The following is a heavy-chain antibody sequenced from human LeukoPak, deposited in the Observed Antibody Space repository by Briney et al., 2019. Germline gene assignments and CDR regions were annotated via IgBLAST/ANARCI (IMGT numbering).Heavy chain of an antibody. J-gene: IGHJ6*03. CDR3: ARFVSGWTGYYMDV. Sequence: SETLSLTCTVSGGSISIYYWTWIRQPPGKGLEWIGYIYYSGSTNYNPSLKSRVTISVDTSKNQFSLKLSSVTAADTAVYYCARFVSGWTGYYMDVWGKGTTVTVSS. D-gene: IGHD6-19*01. V-gene: IGHV4-59*12. CDR1: GGSISIYY. CDR2: IYYSGST.